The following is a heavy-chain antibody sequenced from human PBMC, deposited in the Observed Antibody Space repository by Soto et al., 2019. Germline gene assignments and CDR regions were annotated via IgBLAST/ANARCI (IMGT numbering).Heavy chain of an antibody. CDR2: IWYDGSNK. Sequence: GGSLRLSCAASGFTFSSYGMHWVRQAPGKGLEWVAVIWYDGSNKYYADSVKGRFTISRDNSKNTLYLQMNSLRAEDTAVFYCARVKLWELLDDGMDVWGQGTTVTVS. CDR3: ARVKLWELLDDGMDV. V-gene: IGHV3-33*01. D-gene: IGHD1-26*01. CDR1: GFTFSSYG. J-gene: IGHJ6*02.